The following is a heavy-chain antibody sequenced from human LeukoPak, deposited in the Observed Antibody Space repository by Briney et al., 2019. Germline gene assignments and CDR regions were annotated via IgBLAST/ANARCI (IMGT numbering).Heavy chain of an antibody. CDR1: GFTFSSYS. Sequence: GGSLRLSCAASGFTFSSYSMNWVRQAPGKGLQWVSYLRSSTTTIYYTDSVKGRFTISRDNAKNSLYLQMNSLRDEDTAVYYCARDRGWEVLPTYFDYWGQGTLVTVSS. J-gene: IGHJ4*02. V-gene: IGHV3-48*02. CDR3: ARDRGWEVLPTYFDY. CDR2: LRSSTTTI. D-gene: IGHD1-26*01.